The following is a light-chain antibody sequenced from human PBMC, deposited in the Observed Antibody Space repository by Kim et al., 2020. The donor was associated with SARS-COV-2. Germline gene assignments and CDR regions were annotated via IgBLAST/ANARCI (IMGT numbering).Light chain of an antibody. J-gene: IGLJ1*01. CDR2: QDS. CDR3: QAWDSSSYV. CDR1: KLGDKY. Sequence: SVSPGQTASITCSGDKLGDKYACWYQQKPGQSPVLVIYQDSKRPSGIPERFSGSNSGNTATLTISGTQAMDGADYYCQAWDSSSYVFGTGTKVTVL. V-gene: IGLV3-1*01.